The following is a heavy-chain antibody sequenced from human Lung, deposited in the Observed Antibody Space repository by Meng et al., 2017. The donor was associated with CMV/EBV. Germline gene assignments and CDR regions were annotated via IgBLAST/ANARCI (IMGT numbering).Heavy chain of an antibody. Sequence: GXXLRSXVAALGFTFISYSRNWFRQAPGKGLEWVSSISSSGTYIYYADSLKGRFTISRDNAQNSLYLQMNSRRAEDTAVYYCARYASPRSSAYFAIYDFYAFDDXGQGXTVTVSS. J-gene: IGHJ6*02. D-gene: IGHD3-3*01. CDR3: ARYASPRSSAYFAIYDFYAFDD. CDR2: ISSSGTYI. CDR1: GFTFISYS. V-gene: IGHV3-21*01.